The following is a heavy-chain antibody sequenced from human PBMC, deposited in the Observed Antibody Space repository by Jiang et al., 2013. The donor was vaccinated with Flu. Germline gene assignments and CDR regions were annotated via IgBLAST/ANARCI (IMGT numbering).Heavy chain of an antibody. J-gene: IGHJ4*02. D-gene: IGHD4-17*01. CDR3: ARVPLRTYGDYGRVGWFDY. CDR2: IFPSDEK. CDR1: GFSLNYDRMG. V-gene: IGHV2-26*01. Sequence: KPTQTLTLTCTVSGFSLNYDRMGVAWIRQPPGKALEWLAHIFPSDEKYYSTSLKSRLTISKDTSKSQVVLTMTNMDPVDTATYYYARVPLRTYGDYGRVGWFDYWGQGILVTVSS.